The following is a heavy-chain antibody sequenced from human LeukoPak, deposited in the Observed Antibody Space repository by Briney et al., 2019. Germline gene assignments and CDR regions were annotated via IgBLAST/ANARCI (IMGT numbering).Heavy chain of an antibody. J-gene: IGHJ4*02. CDR3: ARGKDYSLDY. CDR2: VKSDGSTT. D-gene: IGHD4-11*01. CDR1: GFTFSSDY. Sequence: RPGGSLRLSCAASGFTFSSDYIYWVRQAPGKGLVWVSRVKSDGSTTTYADSVKGRFTISRDNANNTLYLQMNSLGAEDTAVYYCARGKDYSLDYWGRGTLVTVSS. V-gene: IGHV3-74*01.